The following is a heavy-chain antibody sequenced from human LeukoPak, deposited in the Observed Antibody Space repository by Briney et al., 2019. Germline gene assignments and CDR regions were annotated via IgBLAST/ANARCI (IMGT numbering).Heavy chain of an antibody. J-gene: IGHJ6*03. D-gene: IGHD2-2*01. CDR2: INPNSGGT. Sequence: ASVKVSCKASGYTFTGYYMHWVRQAPGQGLEWMGWINPNSGGTNYAQKFQGRVTMTRDTSISTAYMELSRLRSDDTAVYYCARLLRSPPGDIVVVPAASGQDYYYMDVWGKGTTVTVSS. CDR1: GYTFTGYY. V-gene: IGHV1-2*02. CDR3: ARLLRSPPGDIVVVPAASGQDYYYMDV.